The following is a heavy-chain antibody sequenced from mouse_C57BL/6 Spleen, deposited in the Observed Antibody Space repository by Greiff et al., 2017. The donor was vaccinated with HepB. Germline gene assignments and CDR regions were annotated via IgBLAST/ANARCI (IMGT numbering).Heavy chain of an antibody. CDR3: ASYYGYDGGFAY. J-gene: IGHJ3*01. D-gene: IGHD2-2*01. V-gene: IGHV1-80*01. CDR1: GYAFSSYW. CDR2: IYPGDGDT. Sequence: VPLVASGAELVKPGASVKISCKASGYAFSSYWMNWVKQRPGKGLEWIGQIYPGDGDTNYNGMFKGKATLTADKSSSTAYMQLSSLTSEDSAVYLCASYYGYDGGFAYWGQGTLVSVSA.